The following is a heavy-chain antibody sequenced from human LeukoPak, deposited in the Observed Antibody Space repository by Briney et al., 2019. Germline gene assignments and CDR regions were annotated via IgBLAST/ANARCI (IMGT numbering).Heavy chain of an antibody. D-gene: IGHD1-26*01. J-gene: IGHJ4*02. CDR1: GFTFSNAW. CDR2: IKSKTDGGTT. CDR3: TTGAPRAYSGSYSNC. Sequence: GGSLRLSCAASGFTFSNAWMSWVRQAPGKGLEWVGRIKSKTDGGTTDYAAPVKGRFTTSRDDSQNTLYLQMNSLKTEDTAVYYCTTGAPRAYSGSYSNCWGQGTLVTVSS. V-gene: IGHV3-15*01.